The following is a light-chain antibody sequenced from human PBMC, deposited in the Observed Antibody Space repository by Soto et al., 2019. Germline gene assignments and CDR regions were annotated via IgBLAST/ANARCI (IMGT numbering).Light chain of an antibody. Sequence: EIVLAQSPATLSLSPGERATLSCRASQSVSIYLAWYQQKPGQAPRLLIYDASNRATGIPARFSGSGSGTDFTLTISSLEPEYFAVYYCQQRSNWPPKITFGQGTRLEIK. CDR2: DAS. CDR1: QSVSIY. J-gene: IGKJ5*01. CDR3: QQRSNWPPKIT. V-gene: IGKV3-11*01.